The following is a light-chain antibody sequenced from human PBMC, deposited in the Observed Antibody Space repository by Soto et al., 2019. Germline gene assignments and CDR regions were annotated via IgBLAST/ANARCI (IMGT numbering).Light chain of an antibody. V-gene: IGKV3-11*01. CDR2: DAS. J-gene: IGKJ1*01. CDR3: QRCNNLPQWP. Sequence: EMVLKQSQATLSFFPGEKATLSCRASQSVGTFFAWYQQRLGQASRLLIYDASNRATGIPPRFSGSGSGTDFTLTICSLEPEDSAVYYGQRCNNLPQWPFGHGSRVDI. CDR1: QSVGTF.